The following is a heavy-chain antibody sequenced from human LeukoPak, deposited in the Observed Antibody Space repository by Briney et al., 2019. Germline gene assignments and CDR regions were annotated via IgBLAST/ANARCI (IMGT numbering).Heavy chain of an antibody. CDR2: IYYSGST. Sequence: SETLSLTCTVSGGSISSGDYYWSWIRQPPGKGLEWIGYIYYSGSTYYNPSLKSRVTISVDTSKNQFSLKLSSVTAADTAVHYCARAFIVRYGDAEFDYWGQGTLVTVPS. D-gene: IGHD4-17*01. CDR3: ARAFIVRYGDAEFDY. V-gene: IGHV4-30-4*08. CDR1: GGSISSGDYY. J-gene: IGHJ4*02.